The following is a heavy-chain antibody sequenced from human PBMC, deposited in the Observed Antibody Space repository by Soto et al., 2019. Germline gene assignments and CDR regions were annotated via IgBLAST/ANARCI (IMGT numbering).Heavy chain of an antibody. CDR2: ISGSGGST. J-gene: IGHJ4*02. Sequence: EVQLLESGGGLVQPGGSLRLSCAASGFTFSSYAMSWVRQAPGKGLEWVSAISGSGGSTYYADSVKGRFTISRDNSKNTLYLQMNSLRAEDTAVYYGAATEQQLPTGYWGQGTLVTVSS. V-gene: IGHV3-23*01. CDR3: AATEQQLPTGY. D-gene: IGHD6-13*01. CDR1: GFTFSSYA.